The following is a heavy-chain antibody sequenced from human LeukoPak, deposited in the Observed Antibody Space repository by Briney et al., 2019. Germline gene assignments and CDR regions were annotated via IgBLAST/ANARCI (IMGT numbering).Heavy chain of an antibody. CDR3: AAEWLNY. CDR2: ISAYNGNT. D-gene: IGHD3-3*01. CDR1: GGTFSSYA. J-gene: IGHJ4*02. Sequence: GASVKVSCKASGGTFSSYAISWVRQAPGQGLEWMGWISAYNGNTNYAQKLQGRVTMTTDTSTSTAYMELRSLRSDDTAVYCAAEWLNYWGQGTLVTVSS. V-gene: IGHV1-18*01.